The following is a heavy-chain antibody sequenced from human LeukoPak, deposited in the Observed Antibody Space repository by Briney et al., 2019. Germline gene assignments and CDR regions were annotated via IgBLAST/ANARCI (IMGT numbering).Heavy chain of an antibody. D-gene: IGHD2/OR15-2a*01. V-gene: IGHV4-59*08. CDR2: ISDIGSI. Sequence: SETLPLTCTVSGGFISSYYWSWIRQHPGKGLEWIAYISDIGSINYNPSLKSRVTISLDTSKNQFSLKLSSVTAADTAVYYCAGHHPRNTVDFWGQGTLVTVSS. CDR1: GGFISSYY. CDR3: AGHHPRNTVDF. J-gene: IGHJ4*02.